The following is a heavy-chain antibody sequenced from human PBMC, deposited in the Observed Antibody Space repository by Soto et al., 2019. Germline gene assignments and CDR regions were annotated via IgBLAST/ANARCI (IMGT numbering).Heavy chain of an antibody. Sequence: SETLSLACTVSGCSISGGTYYWSWIRQPPGQGLEWIGYIYFSGSTYYNPSLKSRVIISADTSKNQFSLRLSSVTAADTAVYYCARGDWPTQMDVWGQGTTVTVSS. CDR3: ARGDWPTQMDV. V-gene: IGHV4-31*03. D-gene: IGHD2-21*01. CDR2: IYFSGST. J-gene: IGHJ6*02. CDR1: GCSISGGTYY.